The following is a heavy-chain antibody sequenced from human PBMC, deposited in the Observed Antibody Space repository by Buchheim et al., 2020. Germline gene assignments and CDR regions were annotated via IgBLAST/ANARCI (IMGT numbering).Heavy chain of an antibody. V-gene: IGHV3-33*01. CDR1: GFTFSSYG. CDR3: ARDRSYYYDSSGFDY. CDR2: IWYDGSNK. D-gene: IGHD3-22*01. J-gene: IGHJ4*02. Sequence: QVQLVESGGGVVQPGRSLRLSCAASGFTFSSYGMHWVRQAPGKGLEWVAAIWYDGSNKYYADSVKGRFTISRDNSKNTLHLQMNSLRAEDTAVYYCARDRSYYYDSSGFDYWGQGTL.